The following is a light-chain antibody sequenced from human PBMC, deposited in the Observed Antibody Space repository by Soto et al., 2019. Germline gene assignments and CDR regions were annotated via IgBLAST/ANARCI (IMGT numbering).Light chain of an antibody. CDR1: IRDVGAYNL. CDR3: SSFTSKSTLI. V-gene: IGLV2-14*01. J-gene: IGLJ2*01. Sequence: QSALTQPASVSGSPGLSITISCAGTIRDVGAYNLVSWYQQYPGRAPQLILYEVRNRPSGISFRFSGFKSGNTASLTISGLQAEDEADYYCSSFTSKSTLIFGGGTNLTVL. CDR2: EVR.